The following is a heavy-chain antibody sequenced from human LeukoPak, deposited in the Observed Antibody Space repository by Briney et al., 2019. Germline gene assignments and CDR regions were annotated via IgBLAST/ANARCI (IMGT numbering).Heavy chain of an antibody. CDR1: GGTFSSYA. Sequence: SCKASGGTFSSYAMSWVRQAPGKGLEWVSAISGSGGSTYYADSVKGRFTISRDNSKNTLYLQMNSLRAEDTAVYYCAKESRPHYDFWSEDPKPLDYWGQGTLVTVSS. D-gene: IGHD3-3*01. CDR3: AKESRPHYDFWSEDPKPLDY. V-gene: IGHV3-23*01. CDR2: ISGSGGST. J-gene: IGHJ4*02.